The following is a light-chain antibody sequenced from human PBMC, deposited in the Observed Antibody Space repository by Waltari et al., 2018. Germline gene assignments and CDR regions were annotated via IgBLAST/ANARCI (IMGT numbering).Light chain of an antibody. CDR3: AAWDDSLSGQV. CDR2: SNN. V-gene: IGLV1-44*01. J-gene: IGLJ1*01. Sequence: QSVLTQPPSASGTPGQRFTISCSGSSSNLGSNTVNWYQQVPGTAPKLLIHSNNQRPSGVPYRFSGSKSGTSASLAIGGLQSEDEADYYCAAWDDSLSGQVFGTGTKVTVL. CDR1: SSNLGSNT.